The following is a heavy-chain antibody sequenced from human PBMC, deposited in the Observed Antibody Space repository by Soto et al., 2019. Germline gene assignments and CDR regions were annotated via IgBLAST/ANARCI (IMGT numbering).Heavy chain of an antibody. D-gene: IGHD5-18*01. CDR3: VRDLGYSYGLDY. J-gene: IGHJ4*02. CDR1: GGSISNYY. CDR2: IYNSGST. V-gene: IGHV4-59*01. Sequence: PSETLSLTCTVSGGSISNYYWSWIRQPPGKGLEWIGYIYNSGSTNYNPSLKSRVAISVDTSKNQFSLKLSSVTAADTAVYYCVRDLGYSYGLDYWGQGTLVTVSS.